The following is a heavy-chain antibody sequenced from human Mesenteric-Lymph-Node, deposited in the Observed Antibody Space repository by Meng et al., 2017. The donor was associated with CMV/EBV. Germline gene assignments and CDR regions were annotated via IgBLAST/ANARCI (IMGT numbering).Heavy chain of an antibody. CDR2: IKQDGSEK. V-gene: IGHV3-7*01. Sequence: GESLKISCAASGFTFSTYWMSWVRQAPGKGLEWVATIKQDGSEKYYMDSVKGRFTISRDNAKDSLYLQMDSLRAEDTAVYYCAKHTIFGVGRYYYYAMDVWGQGTTVTVSS. J-gene: IGHJ6*02. CDR3: AKHTIFGVGRYYYYAMDV. D-gene: IGHD3-3*01. CDR1: GFTFSTYW.